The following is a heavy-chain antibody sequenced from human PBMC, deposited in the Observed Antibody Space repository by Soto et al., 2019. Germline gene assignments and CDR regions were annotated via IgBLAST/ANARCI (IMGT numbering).Heavy chain of an antibody. D-gene: IGHD2-15*01. CDR2: IWYDGSNK. Sequence: QVQLVESGGGVVQPGRSLRLSCAASGFTFSSYGMHWVRQAPGKGLEWVAVIWYDGSNKYYADSVKGRFTISRDNSKNTLYLQMNSLRAEDTAVYYCARDQVMGCSGGSCYSFLPDYWGQGTLVTVSS. V-gene: IGHV3-33*01. CDR1: GFTFSSYG. CDR3: ARDQVMGCSGGSCYSFLPDY. J-gene: IGHJ4*02.